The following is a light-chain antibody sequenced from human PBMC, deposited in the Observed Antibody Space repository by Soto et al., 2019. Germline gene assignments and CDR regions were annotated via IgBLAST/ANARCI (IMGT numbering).Light chain of an antibody. CDR1: SSDVGGYNY. CDR3: SSYTKANNYV. J-gene: IGLJ1*01. V-gene: IGLV2-14*01. CDR2: EVS. Sequence: QSVLTQPASVSGSPGQSITISCTGTSSDVGGYNYVSWYQQHPGKAPKLMIYEVSNRPSGVSNRFSGSKSGNTASLTISGLQAEDEADYYCSSYTKANNYVFGNGTKLTV.